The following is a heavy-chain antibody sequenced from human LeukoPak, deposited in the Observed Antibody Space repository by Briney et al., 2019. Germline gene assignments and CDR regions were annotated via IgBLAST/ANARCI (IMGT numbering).Heavy chain of an antibody. Sequence: SETLSLTCTVSGGSISSSSYYWGWIRQPPGKGLEWIGTSYYSGRTYHNASLKSRVTISVDTSKNQFSLKLGSVTAADTAVYYCARGEPVGATGGFDYWGQGTLVTVSS. V-gene: IGHV4-39*07. CDR3: ARGEPVGATGGFDY. CDR1: GGSISSSSYY. J-gene: IGHJ4*02. CDR2: SYYSGRT. D-gene: IGHD1-26*01.